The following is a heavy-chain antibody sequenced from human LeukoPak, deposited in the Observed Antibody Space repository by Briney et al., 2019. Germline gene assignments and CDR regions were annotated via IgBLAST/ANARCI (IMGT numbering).Heavy chain of an antibody. J-gene: IGHJ5*02. V-gene: IGHV1-18*01. CDR2: ISLYNGNT. CDR1: GYIFTNYG. Sequence: ASVKVSCKASGYIFTNYGISWVRQAPGQGLEWMGWISLYNGNTNSAQNLQGRVTMTTDTSTSIVYMELRNLRSDDTAVYYCARVRCYDFWSGYCNWFDPWGQGTLVTVSS. CDR3: ARVRCYDFWSGYCNWFDP. D-gene: IGHD3-3*01.